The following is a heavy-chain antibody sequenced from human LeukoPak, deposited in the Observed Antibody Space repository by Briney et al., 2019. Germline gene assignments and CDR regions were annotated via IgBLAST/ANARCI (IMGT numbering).Heavy chain of an antibody. CDR3: ARGRATIPPRGYYYGMDV. V-gene: IGHV3-13*01. Sequence: PGGTLRLSCAASGFAFSIYDIDGGPHAPGKGLECVSAICTAGDTYYPGSVKGRFTISRENAKNSLYLQMNSLRAGDTAVYYCARGRATIPPRGYYYGMDVWGQGTTVTVSS. D-gene: IGHD5-12*01. CDR1: GFAFSIYD. CDR2: ICTAGDT. J-gene: IGHJ6*02.